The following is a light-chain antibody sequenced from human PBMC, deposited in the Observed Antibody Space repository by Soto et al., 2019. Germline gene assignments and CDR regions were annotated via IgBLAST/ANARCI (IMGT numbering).Light chain of an antibody. CDR3: SSYVGTNSYV. Sequence: QSVLTQPPSASGSPGQSVTISCTGTSSDVGGYNYVSWYQHHPDKAPKLIIYEVYKRPSGVPDRFSGSKSGNTAALTASGLQAEDEADYYCSSYVGTNSYVFGTGTKVTVL. CDR1: SSDVGGYNY. V-gene: IGLV2-8*01. J-gene: IGLJ1*01. CDR2: EVY.